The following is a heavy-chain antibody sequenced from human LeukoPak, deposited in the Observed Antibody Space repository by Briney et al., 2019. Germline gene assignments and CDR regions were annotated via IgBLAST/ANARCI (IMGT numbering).Heavy chain of an antibody. D-gene: IGHD7-27*01. CDR3: AKDWGNWGYGYYFDH. CDR1: GFTFSTYG. Sequence: GGSLRLSCAASGFTFSTYGMHWVRQAPGKGLEWVAVISYDGSNKYYADSVKGRFTISRDNSKNTLYLQMNSLRAEDTAVYYCAKDWGNWGYGYYFDHWGQGTLVTVSS. CDR2: ISYDGSNK. J-gene: IGHJ4*02. V-gene: IGHV3-30*18.